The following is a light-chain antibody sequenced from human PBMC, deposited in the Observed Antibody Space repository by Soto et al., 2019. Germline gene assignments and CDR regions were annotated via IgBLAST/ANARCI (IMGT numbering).Light chain of an antibody. CDR2: DGS. Sequence: DIQMTQSPSTLSASVGDRVTITCRAIQSISVWLAWYQQKPGKAPKLLIYDGSSLQSGVPSRFSGSGSGTEFTLTISSLQPDDFATYYCQQYTDYWTFGQGTKVHI. CDR3: QQYTDYWT. V-gene: IGKV1-5*01. CDR1: QSISVW. J-gene: IGKJ1*01.